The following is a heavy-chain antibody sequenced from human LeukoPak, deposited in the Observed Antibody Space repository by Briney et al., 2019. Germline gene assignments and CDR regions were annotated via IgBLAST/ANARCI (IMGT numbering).Heavy chain of an antibody. V-gene: IGHV1-2*02. CDR1: GYTFTGYY. J-gene: IGHJ4*02. Sequence: GASVKVSCKASGYTFTGYYIQWVRQAPGQGLEWMGWINPKTGGTKYEQKFQGRGIMTWDTSISTAFMEVSRLRSDDTAVYYCASRKLGNDYWGQGTLVTVSS. CDR3: ASRKLGNDY. D-gene: IGHD7-27*01. CDR2: INPKTGGT.